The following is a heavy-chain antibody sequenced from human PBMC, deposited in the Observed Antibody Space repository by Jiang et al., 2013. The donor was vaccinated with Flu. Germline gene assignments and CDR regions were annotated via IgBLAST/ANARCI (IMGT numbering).Heavy chain of an antibody. D-gene: IGHD5-18*01. J-gene: IGHJ4*02. CDR1: GDTFSSYA. CDR2: TIPIFGTS. Sequence: GAEVKKPGSSVKVSCKASGDTFSSYAISWVRQAPGKGFEWMGGTIPIFGTSNHAQKFQGRVTFTADESTSTAYMELSSLRSEDTAVYYCARGTGYSYAPFDFWGQGTLVTVSS. V-gene: IGHV1-69*01. CDR3: ARGTGYSYAPFDF.